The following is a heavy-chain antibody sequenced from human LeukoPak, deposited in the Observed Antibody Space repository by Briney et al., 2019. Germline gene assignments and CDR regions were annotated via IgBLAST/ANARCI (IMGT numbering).Heavy chain of an antibody. D-gene: IGHD3-3*01. CDR3: ARANRLYDPGDAFDI. J-gene: IGHJ3*02. CDR2: IKQDGSEK. V-gene: IGHV3-7*01. Sequence: GGSLRLSCAASGFTFSSYWMSWVRQAPGKGLEWVANIKQDGSEKYYVDSVKGRFTISRDYAKNSLYLQMNSLRAEDTAVYYCARANRLYDPGDAFDIWGQGTMVTVSS. CDR1: GFTFSSYW.